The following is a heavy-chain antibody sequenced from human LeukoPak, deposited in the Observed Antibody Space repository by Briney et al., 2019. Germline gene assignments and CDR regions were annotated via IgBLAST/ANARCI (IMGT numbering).Heavy chain of an antibody. CDR2: INWDGSKI. D-gene: IGHD3-22*01. CDR1: GFTFDDYA. J-gene: IGHJ3*02. Sequence: GRSLRLSCAASGFTFDDYAMHWVRQAPGKGLEWVSGINWDGSKIGYADAVKGRFTISRDSAKKSLYLQMNSLRTEDTALYYCARASYYYDTSGLGALDIWGQGTLVTVSS. CDR3: ARASYYYDTSGLGALDI. V-gene: IGHV3-9*01.